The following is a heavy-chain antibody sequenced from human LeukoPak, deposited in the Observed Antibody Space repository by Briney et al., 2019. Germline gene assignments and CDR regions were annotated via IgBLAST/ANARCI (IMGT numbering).Heavy chain of an antibody. CDR1: AFTFDDYG. D-gene: IGHD2-15*01. CDR2: INWSGGST. V-gene: IGHV3-20*04. Sequence: GGSLRLSSEAYAFTFDDYGMSWDRQAPGKGRGWVSGINWSGGSTGYADSVKGRFTIYRDNGKNSVYLRMNSLRAEDTALYYCARDWKYCSGGSCYLPDFWGQGTLVTVSS. J-gene: IGHJ4*02. CDR3: ARDWKYCSGGSCYLPDF.